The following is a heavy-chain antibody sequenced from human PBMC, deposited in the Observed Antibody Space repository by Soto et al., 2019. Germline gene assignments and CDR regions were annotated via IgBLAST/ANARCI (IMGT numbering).Heavy chain of an antibody. V-gene: IGHV4-34*01. CDR3: ARGLRFLEWLEYCGMDV. Sequence: KPSETLSLTCAVYGGSFSGYYWSWIRQPPGKGLEWIGEINHSGSTNYNPSLKSRVTISVDTSKNQFSLKLSSVTAADTAVYYCARGLRFLEWLEYCGMDVWGQGTTVTVSS. D-gene: IGHD3-3*01. J-gene: IGHJ6*02. CDR2: INHSGST. CDR1: GGSFSGYY.